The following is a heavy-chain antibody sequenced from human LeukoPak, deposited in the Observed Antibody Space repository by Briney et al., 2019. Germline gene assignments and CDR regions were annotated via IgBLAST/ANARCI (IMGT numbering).Heavy chain of an antibody. CDR3: ARAHAYYYDSSGD. D-gene: IGHD3-22*01. V-gene: IGHV4-34*01. CDR1: GGSFSGYY. Sequence: PSETLSLTCAVYGGSFSGYYWSWIRQPPGKGLEWIGEINHSGSTNCNPSLKSRVTISVDTSKNQFSLKLSSVTAADTAVYYCARAHAYYYDSSGDWGQGTLVTVSS. CDR2: INHSGST. J-gene: IGHJ4*02.